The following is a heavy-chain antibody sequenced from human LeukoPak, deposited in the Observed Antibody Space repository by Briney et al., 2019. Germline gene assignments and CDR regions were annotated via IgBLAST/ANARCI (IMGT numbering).Heavy chain of an antibody. CDR1: GGSISSSNW. CDR2: INHSGST. V-gene: IGHV4-4*02. J-gene: IGHJ4*02. CDR3: ARGEWLPSN. Sequence: PSGTLSLTCAVSGGSISSSNWWSWVRQPPGKGLEWIGEINHSGSTNYNPSLKSRVTISVDTSKNQFSLKLSSVTAADTAVYYCARGEWLPSNWGQGTLVTVSS. D-gene: IGHD3-3*01.